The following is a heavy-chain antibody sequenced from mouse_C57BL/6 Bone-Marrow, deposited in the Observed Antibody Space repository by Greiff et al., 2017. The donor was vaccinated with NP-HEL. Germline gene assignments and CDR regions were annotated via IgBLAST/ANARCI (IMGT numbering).Heavy chain of an antibody. CDR2: IWSGGST. CDR3: ARNRNGNYELMDY. CDR1: GFSLTSYG. J-gene: IGHJ4*01. D-gene: IGHD2-1*01. Sequence: VKLMESGPGLVQPSQSLSITCTVSGFSLTSYGVHWVRQSPGKGLEWLGVIWSGGSTDYNAAFISRLSISKDNSKSQVFFKMNSLQADDTAIYYCARNRNGNYELMDYWGQGTSVTVSS. V-gene: IGHV2-2*01.